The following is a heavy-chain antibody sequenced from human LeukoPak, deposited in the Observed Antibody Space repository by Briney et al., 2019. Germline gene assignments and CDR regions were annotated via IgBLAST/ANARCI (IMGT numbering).Heavy chain of an antibody. D-gene: IGHD6-13*01. J-gene: IGHJ4*02. CDR2: INHSGST. CDR1: GGSFSAYY. V-gene: IGHV4-34*01. Sequence: SETLSLTCAVYGGSFSAYYWSWIRQPPGKGLECIGEINHSGSTNYNPSLKSRVTISVDTSKNQFSLKLSSVTAADTAVYYCARGQYIAAAGDPNSCYFDYWGQGTLVTVSS. CDR3: ARGQYIAAAGDPNSCYFDY.